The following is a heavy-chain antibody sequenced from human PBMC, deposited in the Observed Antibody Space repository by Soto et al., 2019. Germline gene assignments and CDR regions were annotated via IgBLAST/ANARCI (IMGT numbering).Heavy chain of an antibody. Sequence: SETLSLTCTVSGGSITSGDYYWSWIRQPPGKGLEWIGYIYYSGSTYYNPSLKSRVTISVDTSKNQFSLKLSSVTAADTAVYYCARALVGATTNLDYWGQGTLVTVSS. CDR3: ARALVGATTNLDY. CDR1: GGSITSGDYY. V-gene: IGHV4-30-4*01. CDR2: IYYSGST. D-gene: IGHD1-26*01. J-gene: IGHJ4*02.